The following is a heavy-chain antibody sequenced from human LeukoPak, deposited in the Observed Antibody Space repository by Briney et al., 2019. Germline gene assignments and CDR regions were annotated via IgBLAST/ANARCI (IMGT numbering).Heavy chain of an antibody. D-gene: IGHD2-15*01. Sequence: GGSLRLSCAASGFTFSSYAMHWVRQAPGKGLEWVAVISNDGSNKYYADSVKGRFTISRDNSKNTLYLQMNSLRAEDTAVYYCARDVGYCSGGSCYNWFDPWGQGTLVTVSS. CDR3: ARDVGYCSGGSCYNWFDP. CDR2: ISNDGSNK. J-gene: IGHJ5*02. CDR1: GFTFSSYA. V-gene: IGHV3-30*04.